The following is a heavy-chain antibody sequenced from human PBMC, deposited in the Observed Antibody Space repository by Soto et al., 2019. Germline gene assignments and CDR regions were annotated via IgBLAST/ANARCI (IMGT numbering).Heavy chain of an antibody. CDR1: GYIFTSYG. CDR2: ISAHNGKT. D-gene: IGHD4-17*01. V-gene: IGHV1-18*01. Sequence: QAHLVQSGPEVKKPGASVKVSCKGSGYIFTSYGIAWVRQAPGQGLEWMGWISAHNGKTEYAQKFQGGVTVTRDPSTSTAYLELRSLRSDDTALYYCARGRYGDYWGQGALVTVSS. CDR3: ARGRYGDY. J-gene: IGHJ4*02.